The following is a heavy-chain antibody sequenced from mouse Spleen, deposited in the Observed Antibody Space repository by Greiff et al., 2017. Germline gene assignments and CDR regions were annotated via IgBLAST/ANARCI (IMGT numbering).Heavy chain of an antibody. CDR2: ISSGGGNT. CDR3: ARRTGPAWFAY. D-gene: IGHD4-1*01. J-gene: IGHJ3*01. CDR1: GFTFSSYA. V-gene: IGHV5-9*04. Sequence: EVKLMESGGGLVKLGGSLKLSCAASGFTFSSYAMSWVRQTPEKRLEWVATISSGGGNTYYPDSVKGRFTISRDNAKNTLYLQMSSLKSEDTAMYYCARRTGPAWFAYWGQGTLVTVSA.